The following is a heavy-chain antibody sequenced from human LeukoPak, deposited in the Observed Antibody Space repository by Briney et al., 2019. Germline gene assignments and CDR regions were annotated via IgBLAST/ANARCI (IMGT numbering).Heavy chain of an antibody. Sequence: ASVQVSCQASGYTFSGYYMHWVRQAPGQGLEWMGWINPNSGGTNYAQKFQGRVTMTRDTSISTASMELSRLTPDDTAVYYCARGGVGATTYWGQGTLVTVSS. V-gene: IGHV1-2*02. CDR2: INPNSGGT. CDR3: ARGGVGATTY. CDR1: GYTFSGYY. D-gene: IGHD1-26*01. J-gene: IGHJ4*02.